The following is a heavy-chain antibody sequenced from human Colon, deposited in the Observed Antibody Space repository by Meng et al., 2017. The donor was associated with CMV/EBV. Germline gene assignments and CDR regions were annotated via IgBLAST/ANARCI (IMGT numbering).Heavy chain of an antibody. V-gene: IGHV1-2*02. J-gene: IGHJ6*02. Sequence: ASVKVSCKASGYTFTGYDMHWVRQAPGQGLEWMGWINPNSGGTNYAQKFQGRVTMTRDTSISTAYMELSRLRSDDTAVYYCARDQGTAAYSRSSCDWGYYYGMDVWGQGTTVTVSS. CDR2: INPNSGGT. CDR3: ARDQGTAAYSRSSCDWGYYYGMDV. D-gene: IGHD6-6*01. CDR1: GYTFTGYD.